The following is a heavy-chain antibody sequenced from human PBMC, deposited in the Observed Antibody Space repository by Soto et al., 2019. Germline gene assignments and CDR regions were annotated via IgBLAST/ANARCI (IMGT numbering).Heavy chain of an antibody. J-gene: IGHJ4*02. CDR3: ARDDGDILTGWSIDF. Sequence: QVQLVESGGGVVQTGRSLRLSCAASGFTFSSYGMHWVRQAPGTGLEGVAVIWYDENNEYYADSVKGRFTISRDNSKNTVYLQMNSLRAEDTAMYYCARDDGDILTGWSIDFWGQGTLVTVSS. CDR1: GFTFSSYG. D-gene: IGHD3-9*01. V-gene: IGHV3-33*01. CDR2: IWYDENNE.